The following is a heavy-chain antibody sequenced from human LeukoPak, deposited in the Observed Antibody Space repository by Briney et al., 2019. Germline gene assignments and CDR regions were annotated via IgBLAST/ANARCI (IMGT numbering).Heavy chain of an antibody. D-gene: IGHD3-10*01. J-gene: IGHJ4*02. Sequence: ASVKVSCKASGYTFTSYGISWVRQAPGQGLELMGWISANDGNTDYPQKLQGRVTMTTDTSTSTAYMELRSLRSDDTAVYYCARESHVTREDYWGQGTLVTVSS. CDR2: ISANDGNT. CDR1: GYTFTSYG. V-gene: IGHV1-18*01. CDR3: ARESHVTREDY.